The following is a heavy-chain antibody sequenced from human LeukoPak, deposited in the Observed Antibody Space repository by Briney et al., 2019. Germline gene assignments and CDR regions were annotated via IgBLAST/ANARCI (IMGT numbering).Heavy chain of an antibody. J-gene: IGHJ3*02. D-gene: IGHD3-10*01. Sequence: SETPSLTCTVSGGSISSYYWTWIRQPPGKELEWIGYIYYSGSTNYNPSLKSRVTISVDTSTNQFSLKLSSVTAADTAVYYCARDLGPYDAFDIWGQGTMVTVSS. CDR2: IYYSGST. CDR1: GGSISSYY. CDR3: ARDLGPYDAFDI. V-gene: IGHV4-59*01.